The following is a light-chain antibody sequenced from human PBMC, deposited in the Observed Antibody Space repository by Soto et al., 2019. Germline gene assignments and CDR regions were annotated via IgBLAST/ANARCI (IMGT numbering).Light chain of an antibody. CDR2: GNS. CDR3: QSYDSSLSGLYV. Sequence: QSLLTQPPSVSGAPGQRVTISCTGSSSNIGAGYDVHWYQQLPGTAPKLLIYGNSNRPSGVPDRFSGSKSGTSASLAITGLQAEDEADYYCQSYDSSLSGLYVFGTGTKVPVL. V-gene: IGLV1-40*01. CDR1: SSNIGAGYD. J-gene: IGLJ1*01.